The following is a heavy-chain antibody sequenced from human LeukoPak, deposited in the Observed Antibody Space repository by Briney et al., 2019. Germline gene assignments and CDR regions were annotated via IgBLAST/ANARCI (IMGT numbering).Heavy chain of an antibody. D-gene: IGHD4-17*01. J-gene: IGHJ4*02. Sequence: GGSLRLSCAASGFTFSSYXMXXVRQXPGXXLXXXXXISGSGGSIYYADSVKXRXXISRDNSKNTLYLQMNSLRAEDTAVYYCAKRWGENYGHFDYWGQGTLVTVSS. CDR1: GFTFSSYX. CDR3: AKRWGENYGHFDY. V-gene: IGHV3-23*01. CDR2: ISGSGGSI.